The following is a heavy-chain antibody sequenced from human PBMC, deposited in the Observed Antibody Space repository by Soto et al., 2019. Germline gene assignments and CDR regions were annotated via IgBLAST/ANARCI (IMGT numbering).Heavy chain of an antibody. CDR3: ARPDFGDYWYFDL. CDR1: GGPFSSHT. J-gene: IGHJ2*01. CDR2: IIPALGTT. D-gene: IGHD4-17*01. V-gene: IGHV1-69*08. Sequence: QDQLVQSGAEVKKPGSSVKVSCKAFGGPFSSHTFSWVRQAPGQGLEWMGRIIPALGTTTYAQKFQGRVTITADESVTTVYMELNSLITEDTAAYYCARPDFGDYWYFDLWGRGTLVTVSS.